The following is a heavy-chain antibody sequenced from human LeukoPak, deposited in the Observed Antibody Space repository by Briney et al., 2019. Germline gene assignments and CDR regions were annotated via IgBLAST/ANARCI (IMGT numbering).Heavy chain of an antibody. CDR2: ISYDGSNK. Sequence: GGSLRLSCAASGFTFSSYGMHWVRQAPGKGLEWVAVISYDGSNKYYADSVKGRFTISRDNSKNTLYLQMNSLRAEDTAVYYCAKGGNQWLVLLYYYGMDVWGQGTTVTVSS. J-gene: IGHJ6*02. CDR1: GFTFSSYG. V-gene: IGHV3-30*18. CDR3: AKGGNQWLVLLYYYGMDV. D-gene: IGHD6-19*01.